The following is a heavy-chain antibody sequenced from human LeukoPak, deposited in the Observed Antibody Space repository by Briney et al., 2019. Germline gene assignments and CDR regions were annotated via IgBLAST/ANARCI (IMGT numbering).Heavy chain of an antibody. CDR1: GYTFTAYY. Sequence: ASVKVSCKASGYTFTAYYIHWVRQAPGQGLEWMGIINPSGGTTSYAQKFQGRVTMTGDTSTTTVYMELSSLRSEDTAMYYCARARGNWNDRNWFDPWGQGTLVTVSS. D-gene: IGHD1-20*01. V-gene: IGHV1-46*01. J-gene: IGHJ5*02. CDR2: INPSGGTT. CDR3: ARARGNWNDRNWFDP.